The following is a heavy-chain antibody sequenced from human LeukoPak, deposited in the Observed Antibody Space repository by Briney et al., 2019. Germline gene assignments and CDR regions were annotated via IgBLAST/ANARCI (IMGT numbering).Heavy chain of an antibody. D-gene: IGHD1-26*01. CDR2: ISSNGGST. CDR3: VKAVGAKGDYYYYYGMDV. Sequence: GGSLRLSCSASGFSFSSYAMHWVRQAPGKGLEYVSAISSNGGSTYYADSVKGRFTTSRDNSKNTLYLQMSSLRAEDTAVYYCVKAVGAKGDYYYYYGMDVWGQGTTVTVSS. CDR1: GFSFSSYA. V-gene: IGHV3-64D*09. J-gene: IGHJ6*02.